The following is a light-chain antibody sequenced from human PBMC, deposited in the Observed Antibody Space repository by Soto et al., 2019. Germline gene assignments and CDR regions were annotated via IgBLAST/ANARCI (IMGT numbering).Light chain of an antibody. CDR1: QSVSSSS. J-gene: IGKJ2*01. V-gene: IGKV3-20*01. CDR2: GAS. CDR3: QLYGRSTMYT. Sequence: EIVLTQSPGTLSLSPGERATLSCRASQSVSSSSLAWYQQKPGQAPRLLIYGASSMATGIPDRFSGSGSGTDFTLTIIRLEPEDFAVYYCQLYGRSTMYTFGQGTRLEIK.